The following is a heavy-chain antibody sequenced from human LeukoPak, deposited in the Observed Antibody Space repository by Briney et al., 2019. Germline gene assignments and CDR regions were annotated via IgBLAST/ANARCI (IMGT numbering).Heavy chain of an antibody. CDR2: ISSSGSSI. Sequence: PGGSLRLSCAASGFTFSSYEMNWVRQAPGKGLERVSYISSSGSSIYYDDPVKGRFTIFRDNAKNTLYLQMNSLRAEDTAVYYCARSIVVVVAATRISWFDPWGQGTLVTVSS. V-gene: IGHV3-48*03. J-gene: IGHJ5*02. CDR1: GFTFSSYE. D-gene: IGHD2-15*01. CDR3: ARSIVVVVAATRISWFDP.